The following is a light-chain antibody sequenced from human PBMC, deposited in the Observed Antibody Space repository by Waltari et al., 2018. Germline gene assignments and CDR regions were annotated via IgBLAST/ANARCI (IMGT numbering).Light chain of an antibody. CDR3: QQYGVSPFT. CDR2: SVS. CDR1: QSVSSTY. J-gene: IGKJ3*01. Sequence: EIVLTQSPGTLSLSPGDRPTLSCRASQSVSSTYLAWYQQKPGLAPRLLIYSVSSRATGIPGRFSGSGSGTDFTLTISRLEPEDFAVYYCQQYGVSPFTFGPGTTVDV. V-gene: IGKV3-20*01.